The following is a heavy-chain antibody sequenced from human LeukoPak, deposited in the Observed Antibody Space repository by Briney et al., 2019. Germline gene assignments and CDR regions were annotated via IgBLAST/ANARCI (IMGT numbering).Heavy chain of an antibody. V-gene: IGHV4-59*08. CDR1: GGSISSYY. CDR3: ARHSSTYYRFAY. D-gene: IGHD3-22*01. J-gene: IGHJ4*02. Sequence: PSETLSLTCTVSGGSISSYYWSWIRQPPGKGLEWIGYIHYSGSTTYNPSLKSRVTISVDTSKNQCSLKVSSVTAADTAVHYCARHSSTYYRFAYWGQGTLVSVSS. CDR2: IHYSGST.